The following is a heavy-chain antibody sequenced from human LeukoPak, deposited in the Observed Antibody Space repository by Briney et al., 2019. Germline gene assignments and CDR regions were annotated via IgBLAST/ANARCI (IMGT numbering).Heavy chain of an antibody. V-gene: IGHV3-53*01. CDR3: ARDRGDSSSWGFDY. Sequence: GGSLRLSCAASGFTFSSYAMSWVRQAPGKGLEWVSVIYSGGSTYYADSVKGRFTISRDNSKNTLYLQMNSLRAEDTAVYYCARDRGDSSSWGFDYWGQGTLVTVSS. CDR1: GFTFSSYA. CDR2: IYSGGST. D-gene: IGHD6-13*01. J-gene: IGHJ4*02.